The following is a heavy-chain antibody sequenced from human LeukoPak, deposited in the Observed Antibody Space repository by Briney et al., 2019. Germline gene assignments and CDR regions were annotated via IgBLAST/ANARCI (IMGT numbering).Heavy chain of an antibody. Sequence: GPLRLSCAASGFTFSSYAMHWVRQAPGKGLEWVAVISYDGSNKYYADSVKGRFTISRDNSKNTLYLQMNSLRAEDTAVYYCAKFSGVRARGLNFDYWGQGTLVTVSS. J-gene: IGHJ4*02. CDR2: ISYDGSNK. V-gene: IGHV3-30-3*02. D-gene: IGHD3-10*01. CDR1: GFTFSSYA. CDR3: AKFSGVRARGLNFDY.